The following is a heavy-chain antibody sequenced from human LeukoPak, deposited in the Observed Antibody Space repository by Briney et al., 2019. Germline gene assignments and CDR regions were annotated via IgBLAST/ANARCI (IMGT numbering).Heavy chain of an antibody. CDR1: GYTLTSYY. CDR2: INPSGGST. CDR3: ARPGVAVAGTLVGDAFDI. D-gene: IGHD6-19*01. Sequence: GASVKVSCKASGYTLTSYYIHWVRQAPGQGLEWMGTINPSGGSTNYAQKFQGRVTMTRDTSTSTVYMELSSLRSEDTAVYYCARPGVAVAGTLVGDAFDIWGQGTMVTVSS. V-gene: IGHV1-46*01. J-gene: IGHJ3*02.